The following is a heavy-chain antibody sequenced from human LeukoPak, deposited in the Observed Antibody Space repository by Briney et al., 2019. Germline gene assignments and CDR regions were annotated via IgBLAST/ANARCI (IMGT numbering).Heavy chain of an antibody. CDR1: GGTFGSYA. D-gene: IGHD6-6*01. CDR3: ARGVGSSSFDY. V-gene: IGHV1-69*05. J-gene: IGHJ4*02. Sequence: SVNVSCKASGGTFGSYAISWVRPAPGQGREWMGRIIPIFGTANYAQKFQGRVTITTDESTSTAYMGLSSLRSEDTAVYYCARGVGSSSFDYWGQGTLVTVSS. CDR2: IIPIFGTA.